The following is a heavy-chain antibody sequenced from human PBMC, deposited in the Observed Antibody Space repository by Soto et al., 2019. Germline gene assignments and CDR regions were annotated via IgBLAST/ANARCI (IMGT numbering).Heavy chain of an antibody. D-gene: IGHD3-22*01. J-gene: IGHJ3*02. CDR3: AKDVADSSGYYYDSAFDI. CDR2: ISGSGGST. CDR1: GFTFRSYA. V-gene: IGHV3-23*01. Sequence: EVQLLESGGGLVQPGGSLRLSCAASGFTFRSYAMSWVRQAPGKGLEWVSAISGSGGSTYYADSVKGRFTISRDNSKNTLYLQMNSLRAEDTAVYYCAKDVADSSGYYYDSAFDIWGQGTMVTVSS.